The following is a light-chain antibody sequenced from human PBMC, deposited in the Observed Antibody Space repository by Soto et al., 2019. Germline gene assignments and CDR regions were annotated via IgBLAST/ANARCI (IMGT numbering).Light chain of an antibody. CDR3: QHYNDWPPWE. Sequence: EIVITQSPDTLSVSPGERATLSCRASQTVSNNLAWFQQKPGQAPRLLIYDASTRATGVPARFSGGGSGTDFTLTITTLXSEDFAVYYCQHYNDWPPWEFGQGTKVDIK. CDR1: QTVSNN. CDR2: DAS. J-gene: IGKJ1*01. V-gene: IGKV3-15*01.